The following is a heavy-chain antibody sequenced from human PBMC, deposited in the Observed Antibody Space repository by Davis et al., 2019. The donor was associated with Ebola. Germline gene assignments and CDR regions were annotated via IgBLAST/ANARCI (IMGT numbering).Heavy chain of an antibody. CDR1: GGTFSSYA. CDR2: ISAYNGNT. D-gene: IGHD6-19*01. Sequence: ASVKVSCKASGGTFSSYAISWVRQAPGQGLEWMGWISAYNGNTNYAQKLQGRVTMTTGTSTSTAYMELRSLRSDDTAVYYCAREYSSGWENYYYYGMDVWGQGTTVTVSS. J-gene: IGHJ6*02. V-gene: IGHV1-18*01. CDR3: AREYSSGWENYYYYGMDV.